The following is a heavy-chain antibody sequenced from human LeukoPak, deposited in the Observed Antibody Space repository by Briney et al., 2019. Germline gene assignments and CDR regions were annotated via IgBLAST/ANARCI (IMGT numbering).Heavy chain of an antibody. D-gene: IGHD3-10*01. CDR1: GCTFSSYW. Sequence: PGGSLTLSCAVSGCTFSSYWMSWIRKAPAKGLEWVANIKQDGSEKSSVDSVRGLFTISRDNAKNSLYLQMNSLRAEDTAVYYCARDTYGSGSYDYWGQGTLVTVSS. V-gene: IGHV3-7*01. J-gene: IGHJ4*02. CDR2: IKQDGSEK. CDR3: ARDTYGSGSYDY.